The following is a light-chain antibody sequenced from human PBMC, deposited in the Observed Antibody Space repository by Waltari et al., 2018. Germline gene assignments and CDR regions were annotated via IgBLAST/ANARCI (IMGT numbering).Light chain of an antibody. CDR1: QTISSW. CDR2: KAS. Sequence: DIQMTQSPSTLSASVGDRVTITCRASQTISSWLAWYQQTPGKTPKLLSYKASSLESGVPSTFSGSGSGTEFTLTISSLQPDDFATYYCQQYDSYPFTFGPGTRVDIK. J-gene: IGKJ3*01. V-gene: IGKV1-5*03. CDR3: QQYDSYPFT.